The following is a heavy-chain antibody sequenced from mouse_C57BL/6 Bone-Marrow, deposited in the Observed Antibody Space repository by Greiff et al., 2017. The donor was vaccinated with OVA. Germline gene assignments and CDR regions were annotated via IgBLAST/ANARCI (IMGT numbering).Heavy chain of an antibody. CDR1: GYTFTDHT. V-gene: IGHV1-78*01. Sequence: VKLQESDAELVKPGASVKISCKVSGYTFTDHTIHWMKQRPEQGLEWIGYIYPRDGSTKYNEKFKGKATLTADKSSSTAYMQLNSLTSEDSAVYFWARLEGIPYYFDYWGQGTTLTVSS. J-gene: IGHJ2*01. CDR2: IYPRDGST. CDR3: ARLEGIPYYFDY.